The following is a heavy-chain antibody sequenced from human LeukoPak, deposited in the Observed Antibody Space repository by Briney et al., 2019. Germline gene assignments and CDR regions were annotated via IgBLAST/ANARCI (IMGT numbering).Heavy chain of an antibody. V-gene: IGHV1-18*01. J-gene: IGHJ5*02. Sequence: ASVKVSCKASGYTFTSYCIIWVRQAPGQGLEWMGCISAHNGNTNYAQKLQGRVTMTTDTSTSTAYMDLRSLRSDETAVYYCERGGARGKLVWANNWFDPWGQGTLVTVSS. CDR1: GYTFTSYC. CDR2: ISAHNGNT. CDR3: ERGGARGKLVWANNWFDP. D-gene: IGHD6-6*01.